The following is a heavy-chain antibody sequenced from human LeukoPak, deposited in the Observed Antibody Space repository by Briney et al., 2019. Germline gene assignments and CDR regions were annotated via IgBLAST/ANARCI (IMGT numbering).Heavy chain of an antibody. CDR2: ISYDGSNK. CDR1: GFTFSSYG. J-gene: IGHJ4*02. CDR3: AKVDGLAVAADGIDY. D-gene: IGHD6-19*01. Sequence: PGRSLRLSCAASGFTFSSYGMHWVRQAPGKGLEWVAVISYDGSNKYYADSVKGRFTFSRDNSKNTLYLQMNSLRAEDTAVYYCAKVDGLAVAADGIDYWGQGTLVTVSS. V-gene: IGHV3-30*18.